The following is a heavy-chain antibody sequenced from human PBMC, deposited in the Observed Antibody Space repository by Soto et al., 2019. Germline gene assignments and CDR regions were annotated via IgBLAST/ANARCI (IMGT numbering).Heavy chain of an antibody. D-gene: IGHD3-10*01. Sequence: EVQLVESGGGLVQPGRSLRLSCAASGFTFDDYAMHWVRQAPGKGLEWVSGISWNSGSIGYADSVKGRFTISRDNAKISLYLQMNRLRAEDTALYYCAKDMSVASGGAFDIWGQGTMVTVSS. V-gene: IGHV3-9*01. J-gene: IGHJ3*02. CDR3: AKDMSVASGGAFDI. CDR1: GFTFDDYA. CDR2: ISWNSGSI.